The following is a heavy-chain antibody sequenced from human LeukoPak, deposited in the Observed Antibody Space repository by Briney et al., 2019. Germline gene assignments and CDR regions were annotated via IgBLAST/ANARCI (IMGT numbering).Heavy chain of an antibody. CDR1: GYTFTDYY. Sequence: ASVKVSCKASGYTFTDYYIHWVRQAPGQGLEWMGWINPNSGGTNYAQKFQGRVTMTRDTSISTAYMELSRLRSDDTAVYYCARVSHSNYLGNPDYWGQGTLVTVSS. D-gene: IGHD4-11*01. J-gene: IGHJ4*02. V-gene: IGHV1-2*02. CDR3: ARVSHSNYLGNPDY. CDR2: INPNSGGT.